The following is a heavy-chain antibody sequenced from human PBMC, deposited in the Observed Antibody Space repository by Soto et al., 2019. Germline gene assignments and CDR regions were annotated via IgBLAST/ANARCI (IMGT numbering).Heavy chain of an antibody. CDR1: GFTFSSYA. CDR2: ISYDGSNK. Sequence: GGSLRLSCAASGFTFSSYAMHWVRQAPGKGLEWVAVISYDGSNKYYADSVKGRFTISRDNSKNTLYLQMNSLRAEDTAVYYCARDLKIFGIYYYYGMDVWGQGTTVTVSS. D-gene: IGHD3-3*01. CDR3: ARDLKIFGIYYYYGMDV. V-gene: IGHV3-30-3*01. J-gene: IGHJ6*02.